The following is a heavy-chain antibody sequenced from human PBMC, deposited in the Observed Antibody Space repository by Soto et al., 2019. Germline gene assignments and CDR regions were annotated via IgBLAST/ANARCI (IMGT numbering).Heavy chain of an antibody. CDR2: IWYDGSNN. CDR3: ARDIATDCSGTGCHCGDYYYGMDV. Sequence: GGTLRLSCAASGFTFSSYGMHWVRQAPGKGLEWVAVIWYDGSNNYYADSVKGRFTFSRANSKNTLYLQINRLTAEATVEYYGARDIATDCSGTGCHCGDYYYGMDVWGQGTTVTVSS. V-gene: IGHV3-33*01. J-gene: IGHJ6*02. D-gene: IGHD2-2*01. CDR1: GFTFSSYG.